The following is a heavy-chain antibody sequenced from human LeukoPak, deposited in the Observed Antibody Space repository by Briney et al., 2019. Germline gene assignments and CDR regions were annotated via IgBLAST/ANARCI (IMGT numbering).Heavy chain of an antibody. CDR2: ISGSGGAT. CDR1: GFTFSNSG. J-gene: IGHJ5*02. V-gene: IGHV3-23*01. Sequence: AGGSLRLSCVVSGFTFSNSGMSWVRQAPGKGLEWVSAISGSGGATYYADSVKGRFTISRDNSKNRLYLQMNSLRAEDTAVYYCAKSFGDYSSTWNTRNWFDPWGQGTLVTVSS. CDR3: AKSFGDYSSTWNTRNWFDP. D-gene: IGHD6-13*01.